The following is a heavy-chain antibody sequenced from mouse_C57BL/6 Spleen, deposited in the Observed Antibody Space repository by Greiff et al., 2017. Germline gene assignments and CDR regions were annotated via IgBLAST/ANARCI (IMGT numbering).Heavy chain of an antibody. CDR3: ARSGGYVVKGAIDY. CDR2: IYPGSGST. D-gene: IGHD2-2*01. Sequence: VQLQQPGAELVKPGASVKMSCKASGYTFTSYWITWVKQRPGQGLEWIGDIYPGSGSTNYNEKFKSKATLTVDTSSSTAYMQLSSLTSEDSAVYYCARSGGYVVKGAIDYWGQGTSVTVSS. CDR1: GYTFTSYW. J-gene: IGHJ4*01. V-gene: IGHV1-55*01.